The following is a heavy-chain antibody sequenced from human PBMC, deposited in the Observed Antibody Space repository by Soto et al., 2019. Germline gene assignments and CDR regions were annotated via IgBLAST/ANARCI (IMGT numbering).Heavy chain of an antibody. V-gene: IGHV4-31*03. Sequence: SLTCTVSGGSISSGGYYWSWIRQHPGKGLEWIGYIYYSGSTYYNPSLKSRVTISVDTSKNQFSLKLSSVTAADTAVYYCARELVMRARWFDTWGQGTLVTVSS. D-gene: IGHD2-21*01. CDR3: ARELVMRARWFDT. J-gene: IGHJ5*02. CDR2: IYYSGST. CDR1: GGSISSGGYY.